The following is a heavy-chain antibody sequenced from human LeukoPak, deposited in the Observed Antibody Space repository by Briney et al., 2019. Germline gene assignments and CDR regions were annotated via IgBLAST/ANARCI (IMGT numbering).Heavy chain of an antibody. V-gene: IGHV4-39*01. CDR3: ARLAAAGTFYFDY. CDR2: IYYSGST. CDR1: GGSITRSGSY. Sequence: SETLSLTCTVSGGSITRSGSYWGWVRQPPGKGLEWIGSIYYSGSTYYNPSLKSRVTISVDTSKNQFSLKLSSVTAADTAVYYCARLAAAGTFYFDYWGQGTLVTVSS. J-gene: IGHJ4*02. D-gene: IGHD6-13*01.